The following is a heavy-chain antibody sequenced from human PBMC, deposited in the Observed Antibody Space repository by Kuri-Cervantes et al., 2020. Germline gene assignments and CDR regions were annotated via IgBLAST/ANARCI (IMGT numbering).Heavy chain of an antibody. CDR1: GGTFSRYA. Sequence: AVTVSCKASGGTFSRYAISWVRQAPGQGLGWMGGINPIFGTANYAQKFQGRVTITADKSTSTAYMELSSLRAEDTAIYYCAKGKISTTGLDYWGQGNLVTVSS. V-gene: IGHV1-69*06. D-gene: IGHD1-1*01. J-gene: IGHJ4*02. CDR2: INPIFGTA. CDR3: AKGKISTTGLDY.